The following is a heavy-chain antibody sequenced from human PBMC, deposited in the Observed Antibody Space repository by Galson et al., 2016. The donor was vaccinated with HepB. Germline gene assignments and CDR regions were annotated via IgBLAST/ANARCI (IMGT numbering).Heavy chain of an antibody. CDR1: GFTFRNYG. Sequence: SLRLSCAASGFTFRNYGMTWVRQAPGKGLEVVSSISRSGDSTDYADSVKGRFTISRDNSKNTVSLQMNSLTADGTAIYYCVQGSTAPAVWGKGTTVTVSS. CDR2: ISRSGDST. J-gene: IGHJ6*04. CDR3: VQGSTAPAV. V-gene: IGHV3-23*01. D-gene: IGHD2-2*01.